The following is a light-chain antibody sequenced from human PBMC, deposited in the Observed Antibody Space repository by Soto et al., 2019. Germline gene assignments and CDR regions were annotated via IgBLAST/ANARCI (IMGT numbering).Light chain of an antibody. CDR3: QQYNSDSWT. Sequence: DIQMTQSPSTLSASVGDTVTITCRASQSLSNWLAWYQQKPRKAPKFLISKASTLDTGVPSRFSGSGSGTECSLTTSSPQADDFATYYCQQYNSDSWTFGQGTKVEIK. CDR2: KAS. V-gene: IGKV1-5*03. CDR1: QSLSNW. J-gene: IGKJ1*01.